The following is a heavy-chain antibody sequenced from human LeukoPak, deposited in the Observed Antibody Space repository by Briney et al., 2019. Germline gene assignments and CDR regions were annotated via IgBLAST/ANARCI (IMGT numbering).Heavy chain of an antibody. V-gene: IGHV1-2*02. CDR2: INPNSGGT. Sequence: GASVKVSCKASGYTFTGYYMHWVRQAPGQGLEWMGWINPNSGGTNYAQKFQGTVTMTRDTSISTAYMELSRLRSDDTAVYYCARGAFGLEYQLQNYYYYYMDVWGKGTTVTVSS. J-gene: IGHJ6*03. CDR1: GYTFTGYY. CDR3: ARGAFGLEYQLQNYYYYYMDV. D-gene: IGHD2-2*01.